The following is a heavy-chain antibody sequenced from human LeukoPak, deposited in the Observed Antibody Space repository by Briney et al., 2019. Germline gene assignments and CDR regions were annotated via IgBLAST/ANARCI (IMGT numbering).Heavy chain of an antibody. J-gene: IGHJ4*02. V-gene: IGHV3-21*01. CDR2: ISSSSSYI. CDR3: ARKSIAAAGYFDY. D-gene: IGHD6-13*01. Sequence: GGSLRLSCAASGFTFSIYSMNWVRQAPGKGLEWVSSISSSSSYIYYADSVKGRFTISRDNAKNSLYLQMNSLRAEDTAVYYCARKSIAAAGYFDYWGQGTLVTVSS. CDR1: GFTFSIYS.